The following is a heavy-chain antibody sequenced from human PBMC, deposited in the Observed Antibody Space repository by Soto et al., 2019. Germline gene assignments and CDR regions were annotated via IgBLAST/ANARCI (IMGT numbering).Heavy chain of an antibody. CDR3: ARGAAWSDVAFNI. CDR2: IWYDGNNK. D-gene: IGHD2-15*01. V-gene: IGHV3-33*01. CDR1: GFTVSNYG. Sequence: QVQLVASGGGVVQPGGSLRLSCAASGFTVSNYGMHWVRQAPGKGLEWVAVIWYDGNNKSYRDSVKGRFTISRDNSKNTVDRQVSSLRGEDTAVYYCARGAAWSDVAFNIWGQGTMFTVSS. J-gene: IGHJ3*02.